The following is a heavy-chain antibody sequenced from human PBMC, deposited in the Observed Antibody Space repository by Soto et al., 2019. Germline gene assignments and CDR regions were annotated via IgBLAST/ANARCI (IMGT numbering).Heavy chain of an antibody. D-gene: IGHD6-13*01. CDR3: ARFSSSSTGAYYYYGMDV. Sequence: QVQLVQSGAEVKKPGASVKVSCKASGYTFTSYGISWVRQAPVQGLEWMGWISAYNGNTNYAQKLQGRVTMTIDTSTSTAYMELSSLRSDDTAVYYCARFSSSSTGAYYYYGMDVWGQGTKVTVSS. CDR1: GYTFTSYG. CDR2: ISAYNGNT. V-gene: IGHV1-18*01. J-gene: IGHJ6*02.